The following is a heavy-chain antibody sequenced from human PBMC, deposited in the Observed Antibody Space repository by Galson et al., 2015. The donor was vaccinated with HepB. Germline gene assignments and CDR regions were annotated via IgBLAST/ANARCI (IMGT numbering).Heavy chain of an antibody. CDR2: VDGSVCST. V-gene: IGHV3-23*01. Sequence: SLRLSCAASGFTFSNFAMSWVRQAPGKGLEWVSSVDGSVCSTYYADSVKGRFTISRDDSKNTLYLQLNSLRAEDTAVYYCAKRSCTSGSCFFFYYWGQGTLVTVSS. CDR3: AKRSCTSGSCFFFYY. J-gene: IGHJ4*02. CDR1: GFTFSNFA. D-gene: IGHD2-15*01.